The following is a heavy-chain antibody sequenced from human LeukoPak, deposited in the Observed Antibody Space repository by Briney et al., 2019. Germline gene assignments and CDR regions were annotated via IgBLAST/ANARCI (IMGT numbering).Heavy chain of an antibody. V-gene: IGHV3-23*01. CDR1: GLTFSSYA. D-gene: IGHD3-16*02. CDR3: AKKVITFGGVIPYYFDY. J-gene: IGHJ4*02. Sequence: GGTLRLSCAASGLTFSSYAMSWVRQAPGKGLEWVSAISGSGGSTYYADSVKGRFTISRDNSKNTLYLQMNSLRAEDTAVYYCAKKVITFGGVIPYYFDYWGQGTLVTVSS. CDR2: ISGSGGST.